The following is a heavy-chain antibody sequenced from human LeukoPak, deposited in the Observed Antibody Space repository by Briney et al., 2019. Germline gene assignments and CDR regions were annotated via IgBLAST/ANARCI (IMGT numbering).Heavy chain of an antibody. D-gene: IGHD6-13*01. J-gene: IGHJ3*02. CDR1: GGSISSSSYY. CDR3: ARDLVERIAAADHDAFDI. Sequence: SETLSLTCTVSGGSISSSSYYWGWIRQPPGKGLEWIGSIYYSGSTYYNPSLKSRVTISVDTSKNQFSLKLSSVTAADTAVYYCARDLVERIAAADHDAFDIWGQGTMVTVSS. V-gene: IGHV4-39*07. CDR2: IYYSGST.